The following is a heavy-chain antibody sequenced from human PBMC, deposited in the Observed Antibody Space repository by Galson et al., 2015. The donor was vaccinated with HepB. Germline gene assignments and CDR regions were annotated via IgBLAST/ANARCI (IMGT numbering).Heavy chain of an antibody. CDR3: AREGNIVVVVALDY. Sequence: SLRLSCAASGFTFSSYAMHWVRQAPGKGLEWVAVISYDGSNKYYADSVKGRFTISRDNSKNTLYLQMNSLRAEDTAMYYCAREGNIVVVVALDYWGQGTLVTVSS. J-gene: IGHJ4*02. CDR1: GFTFSSYA. D-gene: IGHD2-15*01. V-gene: IGHV3-30-3*01. CDR2: ISYDGSNK.